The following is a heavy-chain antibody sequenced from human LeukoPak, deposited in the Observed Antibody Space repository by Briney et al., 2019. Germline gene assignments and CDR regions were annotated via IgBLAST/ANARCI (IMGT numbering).Heavy chain of an antibody. V-gene: IGHV1-2*02. CDR2: INPNSGGT. CDR1: GCTFTGYY. J-gene: IGHJ6*04. Sequence: ASVKVSCKASGCTFTGYYMHWVRQAPGQGLEWMGWINPNSGGTNYAQKFQGRVTMTRDTSISTAYMELSRLRSDDTAVYYCARDHRIFGVVIIGMDVWGKGTTVTVSS. D-gene: IGHD3-3*01. CDR3: ARDHRIFGVVIIGMDV.